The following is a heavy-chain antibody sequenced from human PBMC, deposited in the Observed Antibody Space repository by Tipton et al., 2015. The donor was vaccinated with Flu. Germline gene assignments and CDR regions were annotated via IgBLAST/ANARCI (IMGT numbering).Heavy chain of an antibody. D-gene: IGHD2-2*01. CDR3: AGGRGYCVTTTCLLPFDF. CDR1: GFTVSSNY. J-gene: IGHJ4*02. CDR2: IYSGGST. V-gene: IGHV3-53*01. Sequence: SLRLSCVVSGFTVSSNYMTWVRQAPGKGLEWVSVIYSGGSTNYADSVKGRFTISRDNSKNKLYLQMNSLRAEDTAVYYCAGGRGYCVTTTCLLPFDFWGQGTLVTVS.